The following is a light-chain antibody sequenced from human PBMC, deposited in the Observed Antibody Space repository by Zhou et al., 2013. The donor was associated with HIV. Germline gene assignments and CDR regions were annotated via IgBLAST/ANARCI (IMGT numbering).Light chain of an antibody. CDR3: QQYDSWPLT. V-gene: IGKV3-15*01. CDR1: QSVNTN. J-gene: IGKJ4*01. CDR2: SAS. Sequence: EIVMTQSPATLSVSPGERATLSCRASQSVNTNLAWFHQKPGQAPRLLIYSASTRATGIPARFSGSGSGTEFTLTISSLQSEDFAVYYCQQYDSWPLTFGEGTKVEIK.